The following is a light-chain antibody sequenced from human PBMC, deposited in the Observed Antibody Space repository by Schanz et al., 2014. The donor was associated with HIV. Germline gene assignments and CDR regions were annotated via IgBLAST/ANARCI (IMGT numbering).Light chain of an antibody. CDR3: CSYAGSSTVV. Sequence: QSALTQPPSASGSPGQSVTISCTGTSSDVGGYKYVSWYQQHPGKAPKLMIYEVNQRPSGVPDRFSGSKSGNTASLTVSGLQAEDEADYYCCSYAGSSTVVFGGGTKLTVL. CDR2: EVN. CDR1: SSDVGGYKY. V-gene: IGLV2-8*01. J-gene: IGLJ2*01.